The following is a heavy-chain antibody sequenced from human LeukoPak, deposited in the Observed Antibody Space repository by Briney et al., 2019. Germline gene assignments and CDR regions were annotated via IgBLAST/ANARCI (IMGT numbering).Heavy chain of an antibody. D-gene: IGHD3-10*01. CDR2: ISSSSSYI. CDR3: ARVLSAAGFDFDY. CDR1: GCTFSSYS. J-gene: IGHJ4*02. Sequence: PGGSLRLSCAASGCTFSSYSMNWVRQAPGKGLEWVSSISSSSSYIYYADSVKGRFTISRDNAKNSLYLQMNSLRAEDTAVYYCARVLSAAGFDFDYWGQGTLVTVSS. V-gene: IGHV3-21*01.